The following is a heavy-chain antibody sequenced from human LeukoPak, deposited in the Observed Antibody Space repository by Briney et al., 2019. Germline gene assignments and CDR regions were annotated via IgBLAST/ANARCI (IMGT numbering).Heavy chain of an antibody. CDR3: ARRPQGWFDP. CDR2: IYYSGST. V-gene: IGHV4-59*01. Sequence: SETLSLTCTVSGGSISPYYWSWIRQPPGKGLEWIGYIYYSGSTNYNPSLKSRVTISVDTSKNQFSLKLSSVTAADTAVYYCARRPQGWFDPWGQGTLVTVSS. J-gene: IGHJ5*02. CDR1: GGSISPYY.